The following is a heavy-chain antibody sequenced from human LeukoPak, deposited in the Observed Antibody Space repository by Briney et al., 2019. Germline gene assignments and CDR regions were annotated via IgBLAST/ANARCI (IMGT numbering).Heavy chain of an antibody. Sequence: GGSLRLSCAASGFTFSSYGMHWVRQAPGKGLEWVAVISYDGSNKYYADSVKGRFTISGDNSKNTLYLQMNSLRAEDTAVYYCAKAGMTTVTTSFDYWGQGTLVTVSS. J-gene: IGHJ4*02. CDR3: AKAGMTTVTTSFDY. CDR1: GFTFSSYG. V-gene: IGHV3-30*18. D-gene: IGHD4-17*01. CDR2: ISYDGSNK.